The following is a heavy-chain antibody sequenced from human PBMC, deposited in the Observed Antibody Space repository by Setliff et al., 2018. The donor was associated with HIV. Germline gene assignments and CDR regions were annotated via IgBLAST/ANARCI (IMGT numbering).Heavy chain of an antibody. D-gene: IGHD3-10*01. Sequence: SETLSLTCNVSGGAITGYYWSWVRQAPGKALESIASIYSGGSAIYHPSLQSRVTISVDTSKNQFSLKLSSVTAADTAVYYCARDFNYGSGRYYYYMDVWGKGTTVTVSS. J-gene: IGHJ6*03. V-gene: IGHV4-4*08. CDR2: IYSGGSA. CDR3: ARDFNYGSGRYYYYMDV. CDR1: GGAITGYY.